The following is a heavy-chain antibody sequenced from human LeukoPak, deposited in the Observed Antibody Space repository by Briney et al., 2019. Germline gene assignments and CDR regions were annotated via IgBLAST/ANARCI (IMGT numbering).Heavy chain of an antibody. J-gene: IGHJ3*02. V-gene: IGHV4-31*03. Sequence: SETLSLTCTVSGGSISSGGYYWSWIRQHPGKGLEWIGYIYYSGSTYYNPSLKSRVTISVDTSKNQFSLKLSSVTAADTAVYYCARGAGYCSGGSCYDDAFDIWGQGTMVTVSS. CDR2: IYYSGST. CDR1: GGSISSGGYY. CDR3: ARGAGYCSGGSCYDDAFDI. D-gene: IGHD2-15*01.